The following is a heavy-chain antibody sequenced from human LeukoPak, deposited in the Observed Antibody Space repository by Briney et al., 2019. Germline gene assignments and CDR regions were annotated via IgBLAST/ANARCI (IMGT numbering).Heavy chain of an antibody. D-gene: IGHD3-9*01. V-gene: IGHV3-23*01. CDR2: ISGSGGST. Sequence: GGSVRLSCAASGFTFSSYAMSWVRQAPGKGLEWVSAISGSGGSTYYADSVKGRFTISRDNSKNTPYLQMNSLRAEDTAVYYCAKAMYDILTGYPYNWFDPWGQGTLVTVSS. J-gene: IGHJ5*02. CDR3: AKAMYDILTGYPYNWFDP. CDR1: GFTFSSYA.